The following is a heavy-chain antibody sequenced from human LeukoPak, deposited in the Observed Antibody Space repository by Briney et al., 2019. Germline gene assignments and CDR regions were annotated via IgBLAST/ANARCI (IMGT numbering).Heavy chain of an antibody. D-gene: IGHD3-22*01. CDR2: IWYDGSNK. CDR1: GFTFSSYG. CDR3: ARDSVVVTHNWFDP. V-gene: IGHV3-33*01. Sequence: GRSLRLSCAASGFTFSSYGMHWVRQAPGKGLEWVVVIWYDGSNKYYADSVKGRFTISRDNSKNTLYLQMNSLRAEDTAVYYCARDSVVVTHNWFDPWGQGTLVTVSS. J-gene: IGHJ5*02.